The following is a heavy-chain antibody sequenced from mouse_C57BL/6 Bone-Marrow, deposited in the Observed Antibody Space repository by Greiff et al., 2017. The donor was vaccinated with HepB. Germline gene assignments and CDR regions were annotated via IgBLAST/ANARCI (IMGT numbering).Heavy chain of an antibody. V-gene: IGHV5-17*01. D-gene: IGHD2-4*01. Sequence: EVKLMESGGGLVKPGGSLKLFCAASGFTFSDYGMHWVRQAPEKGLEWVAYISSGSSTIYYADTVKGRFTISRDNAKNTLFLQMTSLRSEDTAMYYCARGGDYDVDYWGQGTTLTVSS. CDR3: ARGGDYDVDY. CDR1: GFTFSDYG. J-gene: IGHJ2*01. CDR2: ISSGSSTI.